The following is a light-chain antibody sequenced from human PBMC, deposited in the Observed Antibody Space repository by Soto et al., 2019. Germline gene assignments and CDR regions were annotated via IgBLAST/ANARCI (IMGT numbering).Light chain of an antibody. Sequence: EVVLTQSPATLSLSPGERATLSCRASESIGKFLAWYRQIPGQAPRLLIYGASSRATGIPDRFSGSGSGTDFTLTISRLEPEDFAVYYCQQYGSLPITFGQGTRLEIK. J-gene: IGKJ5*01. V-gene: IGKV3-20*01. CDR2: GAS. CDR1: ESIGKF. CDR3: QQYGSLPIT.